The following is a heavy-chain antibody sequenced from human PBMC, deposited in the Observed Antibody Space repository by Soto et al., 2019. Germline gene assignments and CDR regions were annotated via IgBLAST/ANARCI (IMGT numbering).Heavy chain of an antibody. CDR1: GFTFSSYS. Sequence: LRLSCAASGFTFSSYSMNWVRQAPGKGLEWVSYISSSSSTIYYADSVKGRFTISRDNAKNSLYLQMNSLRAEDTAVYYCARGYFDWLSPNDYWGQGTLVTVSS. D-gene: IGHD3-9*01. V-gene: IGHV3-48*01. CDR3: ARGYFDWLSPNDY. CDR2: ISSSSSTI. J-gene: IGHJ4*02.